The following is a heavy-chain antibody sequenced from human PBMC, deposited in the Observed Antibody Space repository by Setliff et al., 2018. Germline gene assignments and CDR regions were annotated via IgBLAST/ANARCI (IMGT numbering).Heavy chain of an antibody. J-gene: IGHJ4*02. CDR2: VYNGNDET. CDR3: AKRGHYGSSDGLSFDF. D-gene: IGHD2-15*01. Sequence: GGSLRLSCVASGFTFSAYGMSWVRQAPGKGLEWVSSVYNGNDETKYADSVKGRFTISRDRSKNTVYLQMDRLRAEDTAVYYCAKRGHYGSSDGLSFDFWGQGTQVTVSS. CDR1: GFTFSAYG. V-gene: IGHV3-23*01.